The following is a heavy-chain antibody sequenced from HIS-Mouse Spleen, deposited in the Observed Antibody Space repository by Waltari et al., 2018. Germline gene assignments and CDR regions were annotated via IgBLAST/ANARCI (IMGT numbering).Heavy chain of an antibody. CDR3: AKSRGGDCYDY. Sequence: EVQLLESGGGLVQPGGSLRLSCAASGFTFSSYAMSWVRQAPGKGVGWVSAISGSGGSTYYAESVKGRFTISRDNSKNTLYLQMNSLRAEDTAVYYCAKSRGGDCYDYWGQGTLVTVSS. CDR2: ISGSGGST. CDR1: GFTFSSYA. V-gene: IGHV3-23*01. J-gene: IGHJ4*02. D-gene: IGHD2-21*01.